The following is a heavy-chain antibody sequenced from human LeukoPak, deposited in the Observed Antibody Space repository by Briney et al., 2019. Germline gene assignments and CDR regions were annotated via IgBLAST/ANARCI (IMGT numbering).Heavy chain of an antibody. CDR3: ARDLAVDTAMVKNCFDP. V-gene: IGHV3-30*03. Sequence: GGSLRLSCAASGFTFSSHCMHWVRQAPGKGREGVAVISFDRTNTFCTDSVKGRFTISRDNYKQTLYLQMDSLRAEDTAVYYCARDLAVDTAMVKNCFDPWGQGTLVTVSS. CDR2: ISFDRTNT. J-gene: IGHJ5*02. CDR1: GFTFSSHC. D-gene: IGHD5-18*01.